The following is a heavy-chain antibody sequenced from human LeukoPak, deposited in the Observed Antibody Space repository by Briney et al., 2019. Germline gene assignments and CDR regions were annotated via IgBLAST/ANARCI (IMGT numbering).Heavy chain of an antibody. D-gene: IGHD6-19*01. V-gene: IGHV4-4*07. CDR1: GGSISRYY. CDR3: ARCEGRRLVHS. Sequence: SETLSLTCTVSGGSISRYYWSWIRQPAGKGLEWIGRIYSSGSTNYNPSLKSRVTMSLDTSNNQFSLRLSSLTAADTAVYYCARCEGRRLVHSWGQGTLVTVSS. J-gene: IGHJ5*01. CDR2: IYSSGST.